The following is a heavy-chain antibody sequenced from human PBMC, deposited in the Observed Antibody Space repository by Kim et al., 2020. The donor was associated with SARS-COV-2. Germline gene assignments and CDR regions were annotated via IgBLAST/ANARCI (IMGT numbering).Heavy chain of an antibody. CDR3: ARGGEDDTDYYYFGIDV. CDR1: GYTFIGFY. V-gene: IGHV1-2*02. J-gene: IGHJ6*02. D-gene: IGHD3-9*01. Sequence: ASVKVSCKASGYTFIGFYIHWVRQAPGQGLEWMGWINPDSGDTNYAQIFQGRVTMTRDSSISTAYMHLSSLRSDDTAVYYCARGGEDDTDYYYFGIDVWGQGTPVTVSS. CDR2: INPDSGDT.